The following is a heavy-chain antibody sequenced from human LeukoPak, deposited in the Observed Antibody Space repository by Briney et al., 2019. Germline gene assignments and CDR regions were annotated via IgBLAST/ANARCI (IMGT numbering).Heavy chain of an antibody. CDR3: AQQVVGTSNTFDT. Sequence: PSETLSLTCTVSGASINNYYWTWIRQAPGKGLEWIGSMSYSGNTDYNPVLTKSRVTISVDRSKSQIYLSLGSVTAADTAVYFCAQQVVGTSNTFDTWGQGAWVTVSS. V-gene: IGHV4-59*03. CDR1: GASINNYY. D-gene: IGHD2-15*01. J-gene: IGHJ3*02. CDR2: MSYSGNT.